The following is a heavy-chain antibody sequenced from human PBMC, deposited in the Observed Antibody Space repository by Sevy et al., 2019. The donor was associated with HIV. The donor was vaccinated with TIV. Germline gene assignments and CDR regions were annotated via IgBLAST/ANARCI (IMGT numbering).Heavy chain of an antibody. V-gene: IGHV3-23*01. CDR1: GFTFSSYA. Sequence: GGSLRLSCAASGFTFSSYAMSWVHQAPGKGLEWVSAISGSGGSTYYADSVKGRFTISRDNSKNTLYLQMNSLRAEDTAVYYCAKVSGWSNDAFDIWGQGTMVTVSS. D-gene: IGHD6-19*01. J-gene: IGHJ3*02. CDR2: ISGSGGST. CDR3: AKVSGWSNDAFDI.